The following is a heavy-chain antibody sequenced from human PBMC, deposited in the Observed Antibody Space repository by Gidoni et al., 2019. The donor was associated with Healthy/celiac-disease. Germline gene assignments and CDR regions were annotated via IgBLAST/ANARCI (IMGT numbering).Heavy chain of an antibody. D-gene: IGHD6-6*01. Sequence: QVQLVESGGGVVQPGRSLRLSCAASGFTFSSYGMHWVRQAPGKGLEWVAVIWYDGSNKYYADSVKGRFTISRDNSKNTLYLQMNSLRAEDTAVYYCARAYSSYHDYYYYYYMDVWGKGTTVTVSS. CDR3: ARAYSSYHDYYYYYYMDV. CDR1: GFTFSSYG. J-gene: IGHJ6*03. CDR2: IWYDGSNK. V-gene: IGHV3-33*08.